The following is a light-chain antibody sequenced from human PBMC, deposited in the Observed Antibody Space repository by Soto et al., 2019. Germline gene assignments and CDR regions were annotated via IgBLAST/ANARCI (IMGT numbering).Light chain of an antibody. J-gene: IGKJ2*01. CDR3: QQYHNSPPMYT. CDR1: QSVSSSY. Sequence: EIVLTQSPGTLSLSPGERATLSCRASQSVSSSYLSWYQQRPGQAPRLLIYGVSNRATGIPDRFSGSGSGTDFTLTISRLEPADFAVYYCQQYHNSPPMYTFGQGTKLEIK. CDR2: GVS. V-gene: IGKV3-20*01.